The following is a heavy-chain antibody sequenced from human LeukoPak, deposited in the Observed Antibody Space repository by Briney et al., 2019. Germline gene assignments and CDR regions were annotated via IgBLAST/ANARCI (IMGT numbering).Heavy chain of an antibody. Sequence: GGSLRLSCAASGFTFSNYWMTWVRQAPGKGLEWVAIINQDGSEKYFVDSVKGRFTISRDNAKNSLSLQMNSLRPEDTAMYYCARVRGYDYVWGSYRRPGFFDYWGQGTLVTVSS. CDR3: ARVRGYDYVWGSYRRPGFFDY. J-gene: IGHJ4*02. V-gene: IGHV3-7*01. CDR1: GFTFSNYW. D-gene: IGHD3-16*02. CDR2: INQDGSEK.